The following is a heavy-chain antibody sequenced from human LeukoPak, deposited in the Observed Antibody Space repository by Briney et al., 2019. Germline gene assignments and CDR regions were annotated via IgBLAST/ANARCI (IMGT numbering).Heavy chain of an antibody. Sequence: GGSLRLSCAASGFSISNYWMNWVRQAPGKGLEWVANIKQDGSEKNYVDSVKGRFTISRDNAKNSLILQMNSLRDEDTAVYYCARDLRHNLQFLDQYFFNFWGQGTLVTVSS. V-gene: IGHV3-7*01. J-gene: IGHJ4*02. D-gene: IGHD3-3*01. CDR3: ARDLRHNLQFLDQYFFNF. CDR2: IKQDGSEK. CDR1: GFSISNYW.